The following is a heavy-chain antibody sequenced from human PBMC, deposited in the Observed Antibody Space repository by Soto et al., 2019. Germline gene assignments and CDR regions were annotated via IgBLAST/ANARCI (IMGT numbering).Heavy chain of an antibody. CDR1: GYTFSSYD. Sequence: QVQLVQSGAEVKKPGASVKVSCKDSGYTFSSYDINWVRQATGQGLEWLGWLNTNSGDTGYAQKFQGRVTLTRNTSIYTAYIGLSSLTSDDTAVYYCATSGGGWYLYWGQGTLVTVSS. CDR3: ATSGGGWYLY. CDR2: LNTNSGDT. D-gene: IGHD6-19*01. J-gene: IGHJ4*02. V-gene: IGHV1-8*01.